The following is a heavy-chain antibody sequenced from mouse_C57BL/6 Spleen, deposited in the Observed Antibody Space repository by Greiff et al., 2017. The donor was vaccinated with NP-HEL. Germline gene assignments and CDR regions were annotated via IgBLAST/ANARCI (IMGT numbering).Heavy chain of an antibody. J-gene: IGHJ2*01. D-gene: IGHD2-3*01. V-gene: IGHV1-55*01. CDR3: ARFYDGYYGDYFDY. CDR1: GYTFTSYW. CDR2: IYPGSGST. Sequence: VQLQQSGAELVKPGASVKMSCKASGYTFTSYWITWVKQRPGQGLEWIGDIYPGSGSTNYNEKFKSKATLTVDTSSSTAYMQLSSLTSEVSAVYYCARFYDGYYGDYFDYWGQGTTLTVSS.